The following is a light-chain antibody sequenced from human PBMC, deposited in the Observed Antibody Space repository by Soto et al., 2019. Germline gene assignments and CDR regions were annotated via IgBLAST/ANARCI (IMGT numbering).Light chain of an antibody. CDR1: NSNIGNNF. CDR2: GND. CDR3: GAWDSSLSAYV. V-gene: IGLV1-51*01. Sequence: QSVLAQPPSVSAAPGQRITVSCSGTNSNIGNNFVSWYQQLPGTAPKLLVFGNDKRPSGIPDRFSGSKPATSATLVISGLQTGDEADYYCGAWDSSLSAYVFGTGTKVTVL. J-gene: IGLJ1*01.